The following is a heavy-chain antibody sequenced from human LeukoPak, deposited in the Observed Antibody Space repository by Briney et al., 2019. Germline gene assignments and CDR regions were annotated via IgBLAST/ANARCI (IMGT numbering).Heavy chain of an antibody. CDR3: ARESEHSVSQVDFDL. Sequence: GGSLRLSCAASGFAASGFTFSNFWMSWVRQAPGKGLEWVATIRQDGSQKYYVDSVKGRFTISRDNAKNSLYLQMNSLRGEDTAVYYCARESEHSVSQVDFDLWGQGTMVTVSS. CDR1: GFAASGFTFSNFW. V-gene: IGHV3-7*01. J-gene: IGHJ3*01. D-gene: IGHD2-15*01. CDR2: IRQDGSQK.